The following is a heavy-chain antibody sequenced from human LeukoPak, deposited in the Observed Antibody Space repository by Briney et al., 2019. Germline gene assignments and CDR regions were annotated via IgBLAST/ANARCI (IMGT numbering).Heavy chain of an antibody. D-gene: IGHD1-7*01. Sequence: SETLSLTCTVSGGSISSYYWSWIRQPPGKGLEWIGYIYYSGSTNYNPSLKSRVTISVDTSKNQFSLKLSSVTAADTAVYYCARGGWNYVVDYWGQGTLVIVSS. CDR2: IYYSGST. CDR3: ARGGWNYVVDY. J-gene: IGHJ4*02. V-gene: IGHV4-59*01. CDR1: GGSISSYY.